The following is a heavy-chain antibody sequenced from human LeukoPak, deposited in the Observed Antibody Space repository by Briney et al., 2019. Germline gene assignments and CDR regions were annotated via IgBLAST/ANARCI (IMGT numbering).Heavy chain of an antibody. Sequence: ASVKVPCKASGYTFTSNDVHWVRQAPGQGLEWMGIINPSGGSTSYAQKFQGRVTMTRDTSTSTVYMELSSLRSEDTAVYYCARFASLYSRSWYYAFDIWGQGTMVTVSS. CDR1: GYTFTSND. CDR3: ARFASLYSRSWYYAFDI. D-gene: IGHD6-13*01. V-gene: IGHV1-46*01. CDR2: INPSGGST. J-gene: IGHJ3*02.